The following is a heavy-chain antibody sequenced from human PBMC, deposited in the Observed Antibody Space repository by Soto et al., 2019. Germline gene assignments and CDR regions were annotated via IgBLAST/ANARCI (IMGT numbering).Heavy chain of an antibody. CDR3: ARDGVAAGNINFDY. Sequence: ASVKVSCKASGYMFTKSAMRWVRQAPGQRLEWMGWISGDSGNTKYSPKLQDRVTIARDTSASTAYMELSSLRSEDTALYYCARDGVAAGNINFDYWGQGTLVTV. J-gene: IGHJ4*01. D-gene: IGHD6-19*01. CDR1: GYMFTKSA. V-gene: IGHV1-3*01. CDR2: ISGDSGNT.